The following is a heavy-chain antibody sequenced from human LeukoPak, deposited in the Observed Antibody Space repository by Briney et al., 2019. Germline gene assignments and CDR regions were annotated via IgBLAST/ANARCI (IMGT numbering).Heavy chain of an antibody. CDR3: AKHSAQRSVDIVATMGV. CDR1: GFAFSSYD. Sequence: GGSLRLSCAASGFAFSSYDMHWVRQAPGKGLEWVSAISGSGGSTYYADSVKGRFTISRDNSKNALYLQMNSLRAEDTAVYYCAKHSAQRSVDIVATMGVWGQGTLVTVSS. D-gene: IGHD5-12*01. V-gene: IGHV3-23*01. J-gene: IGHJ4*02. CDR2: ISGSGGST.